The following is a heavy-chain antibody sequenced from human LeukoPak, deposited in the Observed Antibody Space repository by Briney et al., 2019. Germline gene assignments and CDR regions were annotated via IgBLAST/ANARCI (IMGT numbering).Heavy chain of an antibody. J-gene: IGHJ4*02. D-gene: IGHD6-13*01. CDR3: ARDLRRAAAGSD. CDR1: GGSISSSNW. CDR2: IYHSGST. V-gene: IGHV4-4*02. Sequence: SETLSLTCAVSGGSISSSNWWSWVRPPPGKGLEWIGEIYHSGSTNYNPSLKSRVTISVDKSKNQFSLKLSSVTAADTAVYYCARDLRRAAAGSDWGQGTLVTVSS.